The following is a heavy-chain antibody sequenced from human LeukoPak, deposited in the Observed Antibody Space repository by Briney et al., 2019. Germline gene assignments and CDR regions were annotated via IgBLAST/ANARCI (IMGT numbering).Heavy chain of an antibody. CDR1: GFTFTTYG. D-gene: IGHD1-1*01. CDR3: ARGRVSSSTWYSTYYYYFYMDV. V-gene: IGHV3-23*01. J-gene: IGHJ6*03. Sequence: PGGTLRLSCSASGFTFTTYGMNWVRQAPGKGLEWVSGIGGSGVRTYYADSVKGRFTISRDNSRNTVYLQMKSLRDEDTAVYFCARGRVSSSTWYSTYYYYFYMDVWGKGTTVTVSS. CDR2: IGGSGVRT.